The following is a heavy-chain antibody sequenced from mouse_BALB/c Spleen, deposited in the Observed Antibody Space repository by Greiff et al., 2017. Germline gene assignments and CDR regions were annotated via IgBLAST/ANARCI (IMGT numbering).Heavy chain of an antibody. CDR1: GFTFSSYG. J-gene: IGHJ4*01. D-gene: IGHD2-14*01. CDR2: INSNGGST. CDR3: ARERRYDAMDY. V-gene: IGHV5-6-3*01. Sequence: EVKLVESGGGLVQPGGSLKLSCAASGFTFSSYGMSWVRQTPDKRLELVATINSNGGSTYYPDSVKGRFTISRDNAKNTLYLQMSSLKSEDTAMYYCARERRYDAMDYWGQGTSVTVSS.